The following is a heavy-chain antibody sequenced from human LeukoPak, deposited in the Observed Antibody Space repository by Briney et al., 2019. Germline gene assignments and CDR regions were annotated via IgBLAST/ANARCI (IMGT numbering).Heavy chain of an antibody. CDR3: ARGILVWFGEFDYSYYVMDV. Sequence: SQTLSLTCAISGDSVSSNSAAWDWIRQSPSRGLEWLGRTYYRSKWYNDYAVSVKSRITINPDTPKNQFSLQLNSVTPEDTAVYYCARGILVWFGEFDYSYYVMDVWGLGTTVTVSS. V-gene: IGHV6-1*01. D-gene: IGHD3-10*01. CDR2: TYYRSKWYN. J-gene: IGHJ6*02. CDR1: GDSVSSNSAA.